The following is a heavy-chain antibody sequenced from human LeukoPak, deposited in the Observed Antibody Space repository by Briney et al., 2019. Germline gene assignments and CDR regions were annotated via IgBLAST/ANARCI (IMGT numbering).Heavy chain of an antibody. D-gene: IGHD2-15*01. CDR1: GYTFTGYY. Sequence: ASVKVSCKASGYTFTGYYMHWVRQAPGQGLEWMGWINPNSGGTNYAQKFQGRVTMTRDTSISTAYMELSRLRSDDTAVYYCARARSNCSGGSCYSDYWGQGTLVTVSS. CDR3: ARARSNCSGGSCYSDY. CDR2: INPNSGGT. J-gene: IGHJ4*02. V-gene: IGHV1-2*02.